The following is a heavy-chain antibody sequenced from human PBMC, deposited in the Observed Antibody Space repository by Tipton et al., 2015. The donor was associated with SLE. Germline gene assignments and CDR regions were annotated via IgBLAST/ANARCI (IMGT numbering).Heavy chain of an antibody. CDR3: ARHDAGGYFLDS. CDR1: GVSLTSSAFH. Sequence: TLSLTCSVSGVSLTSSAFHWGWVRQPPGKGQEWIGEINHSGGTNYNPSLKSRVTMTVDTSKNQFSLKLSSVTAADTAVYFCARHDAGGYFLDSWGQGSLVTVSS. D-gene: IGHD5-12*01. J-gene: IGHJ4*02. CDR2: INHSGGT. V-gene: IGHV4-39*01.